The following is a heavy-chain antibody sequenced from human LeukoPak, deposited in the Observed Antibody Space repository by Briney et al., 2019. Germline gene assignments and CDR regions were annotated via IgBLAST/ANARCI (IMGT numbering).Heavy chain of an antibody. CDR2: IYTSGST. D-gene: IGHD2-15*01. CDR3: ARDLCSGGSCYWYFDL. V-gene: IGHV4-4*07. J-gene: IGHJ2*01. CDR1: GGSISSNY. Sequence: SETLSLTCTVSGGSISSNYWSWIRRPAGKGLEWIGRIYTSGSTNYNPSLKSRVTMSVDTSKNQFSLKLSSVTAADTAVYYCARDLCSGGSCYWYFDLWGRGTLVTVSS.